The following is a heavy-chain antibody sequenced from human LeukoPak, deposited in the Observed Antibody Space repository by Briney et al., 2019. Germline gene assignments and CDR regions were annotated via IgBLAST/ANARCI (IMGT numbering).Heavy chain of an antibody. CDR3: TGSFGELTFFDY. V-gene: IGHV3-49*04. J-gene: IGHJ4*02. Sequence: PGGSLRLSCAASGFTFSSYWMHWVRQAPGKGLEWVGFIRSKAYGGTTEYAASVKGRFTISRDDSKSIAYLQMNSLTTEDTAVYYCTGSFGELTFFDYWGQGTLVTVSS. CDR2: IRSKAYGGTT. CDR1: GFTFSSYW. D-gene: IGHD3-10*01.